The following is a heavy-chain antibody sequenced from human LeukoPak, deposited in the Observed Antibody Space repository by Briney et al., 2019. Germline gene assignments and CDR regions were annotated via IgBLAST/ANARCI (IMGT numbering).Heavy chain of an antibody. V-gene: IGHV3-48*01. CDR2: ISSSGGGI. CDR1: GFIFSSYS. J-gene: IGHJ4*02. Sequence: GGSLRLSCAASGFIFSSYSMNWVRQATGKGLEWVSYISSSGGGIYYADSVKGRFTISRDNAKNSLYLQMNSLRAEDTAVYYCAREMRSGWSVRDYWGQGTLVTVSS. CDR3: AREMRSGWSVRDY. D-gene: IGHD6-19*01.